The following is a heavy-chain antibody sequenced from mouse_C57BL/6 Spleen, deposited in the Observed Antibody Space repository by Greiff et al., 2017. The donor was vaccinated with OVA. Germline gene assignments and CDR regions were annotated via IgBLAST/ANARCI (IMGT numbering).Heavy chain of an antibody. J-gene: IGHJ3*01. D-gene: IGHD2-1*01. CDR1: GYAFSSYW. Sequence: VQLQRSGAELVKPGASVKISCKASGYAFSSYWRNGVKRRPGRGLGWIGQIYPGDGDTNYNGKFKGKATLTADKSSSTAYMQLSSLTSEDSAVYFCAREDGNYVFAYWGQGTLVTVSA. CDR2: IYPGDGDT. CDR3: AREDGNYVFAY. V-gene: IGHV1-80*01.